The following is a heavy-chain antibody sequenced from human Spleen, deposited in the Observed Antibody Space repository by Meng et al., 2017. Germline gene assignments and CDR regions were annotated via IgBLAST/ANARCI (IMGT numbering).Heavy chain of an antibody. CDR1: RFTFSRYW. V-gene: IGHV3-7*01. D-gene: IGHD2/OR15-2a*01. CDR3: AREIIGAASAFDI. J-gene: IGHJ3*02. CDR2: IKEDGSEK. Sequence: GGSLRLSCAASRFTFSRYWMSWVRQAPGKGLKWVANIKEDGSEKNYVDSVKGRFTISRDNAKNSLFLQMNSLRAEDTAVYYCAREIIGAASAFDIWGQGTLVTVS.